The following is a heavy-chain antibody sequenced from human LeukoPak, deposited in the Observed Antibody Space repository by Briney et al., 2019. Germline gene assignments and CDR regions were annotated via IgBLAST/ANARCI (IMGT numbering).Heavy chain of an antibody. CDR2: ISSSISYI. Sequence: GGSLRLSCAASGFTFSSYSMNWVRQAPGKGLEWVSSISSSISYIYSVDSVKGRFTISRENAKNSLYLQMNSLRAEDTAVYYCARDLGIAGEVVDYWGQGTLVTVSS. V-gene: IGHV3-21*01. CDR3: ARDLGIAGEVVDY. CDR1: GFTFSSYS. J-gene: IGHJ4*02. D-gene: IGHD6-13*01.